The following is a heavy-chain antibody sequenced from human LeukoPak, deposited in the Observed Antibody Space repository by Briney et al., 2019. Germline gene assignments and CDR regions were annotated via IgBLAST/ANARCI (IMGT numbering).Heavy chain of an antibody. D-gene: IGHD3-10*01. V-gene: IGHV3-53*01. CDR1: GGSISSNY. Sequence: PSETLSLTCTVSGGSISSNYMSWVRQAPGKGLEWVSVIYSGGSTYYADSVKGRFTISRDNAKNTLYLQMNSLRAEDTAVYYCARDGGALWFGELRYFDYWGQGTLVTVSS. CDR2: IYSGGST. CDR3: ARDGGALWFGELRYFDY. J-gene: IGHJ4*02.